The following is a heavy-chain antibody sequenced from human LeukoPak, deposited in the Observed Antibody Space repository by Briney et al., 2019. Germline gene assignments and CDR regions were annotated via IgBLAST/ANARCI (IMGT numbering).Heavy chain of an antibody. CDR2: INPNSGGT. V-gene: IGHV1-2*02. D-gene: IGHD2-2*01. CDR1: GYTFTGYY. J-gene: IGHJ6*04. CDR3: ARDYGPIVVVPAAEMDV. Sequence: GASVKVSCKASGYTFTGYYMHWVRQAPGQGLEWMGWINPNSGGTNYAQKFQGRVTMTRDTSISTAYMELSRLRSDDTAVYYCARDYGPIVVVPAAEMDVWGKGTTVTVYS.